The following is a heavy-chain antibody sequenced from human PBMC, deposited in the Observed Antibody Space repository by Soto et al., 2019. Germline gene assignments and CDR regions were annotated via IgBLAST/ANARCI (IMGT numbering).Heavy chain of an antibody. D-gene: IGHD5-18*01. J-gene: IGHJ4*02. V-gene: IGHV3-21*01. Sequence: EVQLVESGGGLVKPGGSLRLSCAASGFTFSSYSINWVRQAPGKGLGWVSSISSSSSYIYYADSVKGRFTISRDNAKNSLYLQMNSLRAEDTAVYYCARDQPGYSYGYGLGYWGQGTLVTVSS. CDR2: ISSSSSYI. CDR3: ARDQPGYSYGYGLGY. CDR1: GFTFSSYS.